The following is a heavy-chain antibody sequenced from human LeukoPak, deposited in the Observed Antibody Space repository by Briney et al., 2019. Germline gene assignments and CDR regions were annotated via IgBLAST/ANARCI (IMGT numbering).Heavy chain of an antibody. CDR1: GGSISSGGYY. Sequence: PPETLSLTCTVSGGSISSGGYYWSWTRQHPGKGLEWIGCIYYSGSTYYNPSRKSRVTISVDTSKNQFSLELRSVTAAATAVYYCARHRVGVVPATHSHWFDPWGQGTLVTVSS. V-gene: IGHV4-31*03. J-gene: IGHJ5*02. CDR2: IYYSGST. D-gene: IGHD2-2*01. CDR3: ARHRVGVVPATHSHWFDP.